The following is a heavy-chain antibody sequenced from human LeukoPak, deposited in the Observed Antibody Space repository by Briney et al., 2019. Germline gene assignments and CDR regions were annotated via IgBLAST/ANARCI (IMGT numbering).Heavy chain of an antibody. J-gene: IGHJ4*02. V-gene: IGHV4-4*02. CDR2: IYHSGST. CDR1: GGSISSSNW. Sequence: PSGTLSFTCAVSGGSISSSNWWSWVRQPPGKGLEWIGEIYHSGSTNYNPSLKSRVTISVDKSKNQFSLKLSSVTAADTAVYYCARLKYSSSWPRTLGGYFDYWGQGTLVTVSS. D-gene: IGHD6-13*01. CDR3: ARLKYSSSWPRTLGGYFDY.